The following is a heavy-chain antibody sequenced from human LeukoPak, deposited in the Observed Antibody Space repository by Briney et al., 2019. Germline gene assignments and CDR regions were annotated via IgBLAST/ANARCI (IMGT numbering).Heavy chain of an antibody. CDR3: ARCGYSYGNFDY. V-gene: IGHV3-33*01. CDR2: IWSDGSNQ. CDR1: GFSFSTYA. J-gene: IGHJ4*02. D-gene: IGHD5-18*01. Sequence: GMSLRLSCAASGFSFSTYAMHWVRQAPGKGLDWVAMIWSDGSNQYYADSVKGRFTISRDNAKNSLYLQMNSLRAEDTAVYYCARCGYSYGNFDYWGQGTLVTVSS.